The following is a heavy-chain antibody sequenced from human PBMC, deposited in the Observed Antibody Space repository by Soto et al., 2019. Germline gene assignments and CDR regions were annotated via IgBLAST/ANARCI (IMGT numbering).Heavy chain of an antibody. V-gene: IGHV4-59*01. J-gene: IGHJ4*02. CDR2: IYYSGST. CDR3: ARRWGPTFDY. Sequence: PSETLSLTCTVSGFTIMSYYWSWIRQPPGKGLEWIGYIYYSGSTNYNPSLKSRVTISVDTSKNQFSLKLSSVTAADTAVYYCARRWGPTFDYWGQGTLVTVSS. D-gene: IGHD1-26*01. CDR1: GFTIMSYY.